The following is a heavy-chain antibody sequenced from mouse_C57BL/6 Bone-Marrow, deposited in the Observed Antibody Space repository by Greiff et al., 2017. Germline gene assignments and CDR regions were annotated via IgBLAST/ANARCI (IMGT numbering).Heavy chain of an antibody. J-gene: IGHJ2*01. CDR3: ARDSSPVYFDY. CDR1: GFTFSSYG. D-gene: IGHD1-1*01. CDR2: ISSGGSYT. V-gene: IGHV5-6*01. Sequence: EVKVVESGGDLVKPGGSLKLSCAASGFTFSSYGMSWVRQTPDKRLEWVATISSGGSYTYYPDSVKGRFTISRDNDKNTLYLQMSSLKSEDTAMYYCARDSSPVYFDYWGQGTTLTVSS.